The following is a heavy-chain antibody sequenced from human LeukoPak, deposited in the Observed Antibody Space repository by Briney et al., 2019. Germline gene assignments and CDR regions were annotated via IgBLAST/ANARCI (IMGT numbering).Heavy chain of an antibody. CDR1: GGTFSSYA. CDR3: ARDPVVAATQRPNFDI. D-gene: IGHD2-15*01. Sequence: SVRVSCKASGGTFSSYAISWVRQAPGQGLEWMGRIIPIFGTANYAQKFQGRVTITTDESTSTAYMELSSLRSEDTAVYYCARDPVVAATQRPNFDIWGQGTMVAVSS. CDR2: IIPIFGTA. V-gene: IGHV1-69*05. J-gene: IGHJ3*02.